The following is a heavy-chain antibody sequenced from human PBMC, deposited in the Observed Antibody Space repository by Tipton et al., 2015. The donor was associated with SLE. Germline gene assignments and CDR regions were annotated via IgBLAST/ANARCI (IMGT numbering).Heavy chain of an antibody. CDR1: GFTFDDYA. CDR2: ISWNSGSI. V-gene: IGHV3-9*01. D-gene: IGHD4-17*01. CDR3: AKDIYGDYDYGMDV. Sequence: RSLRLSCAASGFTFDDYAMHWVRQAPGKGLEWVSGISWNSGSIGYADSVEGRFTISRDNAKNSLYLQMNSLRAEDTALYYCAKDIYGDYDYGMDVWGQGTTVTVSS. J-gene: IGHJ6*02.